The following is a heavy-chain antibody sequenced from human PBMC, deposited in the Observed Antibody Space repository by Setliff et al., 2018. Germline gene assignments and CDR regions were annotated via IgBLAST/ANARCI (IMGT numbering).Heavy chain of an antibody. J-gene: IGHJ3*01. CDR2: IKQDGSEK. CDR1: GFTFSDYY. V-gene: IGHV3-7*03. D-gene: IGHD4-17*01. Sequence: GGSLRLSCAASGFTFSDYYMSWIRQAPGKGLEWVANIKQDGSEKYYADSVKGRFTTSRDISKNTVYLQMNSLRVEDTAVYFCAKVYRDYGNSVDAFDVWGQGTMVTVSS. CDR3: AKVYRDYGNSVDAFDV.